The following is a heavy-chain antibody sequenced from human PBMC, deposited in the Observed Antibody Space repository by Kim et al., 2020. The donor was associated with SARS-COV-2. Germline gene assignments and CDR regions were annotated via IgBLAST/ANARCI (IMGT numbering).Heavy chain of an antibody. D-gene: IGHD2-2*01. CDR2: IRPDGSEE. V-gene: IGHV3-7*01. CDR3: ARASRSTSRGD. Sequence: GGSLRLSCAASGFTFSDEGVSWVRQVPGKGLEWLANIRPDGSEEQYVDSVKGRLTISRDNAKNSLYLQINNLRAEDTAVYYCARASRSTSRGDWGQGTLVIVSS. J-gene: IGHJ4*02. CDR1: GFTFSDEG.